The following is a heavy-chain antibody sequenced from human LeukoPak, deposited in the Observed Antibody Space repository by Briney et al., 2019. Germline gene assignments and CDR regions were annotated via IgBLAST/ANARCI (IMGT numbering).Heavy chain of an antibody. Sequence: GASVKVSCKASGYTFTSYDINWVRQATGQGLEWMGWMNPNSGNTGYAQKFQGRVTMTRNTSISTAYMELSSLRSEDTAVYYCAREGHDYYYYYMDVWGKGTTVTVSS. J-gene: IGHJ6*03. CDR2: MNPNSGNT. CDR1: GYTFTSYD. V-gene: IGHV1-8*01. CDR3: AREGHDYYYYYMDV.